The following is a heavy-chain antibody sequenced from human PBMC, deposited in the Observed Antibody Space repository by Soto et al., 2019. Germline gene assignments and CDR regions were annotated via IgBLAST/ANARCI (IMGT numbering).Heavy chain of an antibody. CDR2: INPNSGDT. V-gene: IGHV1-2*06. Sequence: GASVKVSCKASGYIFTDYYMHWVRQAPGQELGWMGRINPNSGDTNYAQKFQGRVTITRDTSASTAYMELSSLRSEDTAVYYCARDPHDYGDENGDYYYYYGMDVWGQGTTVTVSS. D-gene: IGHD4-17*01. CDR3: ARDPHDYGDENGDYYYYYGMDV. J-gene: IGHJ6*02. CDR1: GYIFTDYY.